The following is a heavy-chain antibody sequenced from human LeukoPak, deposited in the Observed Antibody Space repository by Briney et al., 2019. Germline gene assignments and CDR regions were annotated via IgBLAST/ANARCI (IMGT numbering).Heavy chain of an antibody. CDR1: GYTFTSYG. CDR2: ISAYNGNT. J-gene: IGHJ3*02. CDR3: ARANPVWFADGPENAFDI. Sequence: ASVKVSCKASGYTFTSYGISWVRQPPGQGLEWMGWISAYNGNTNYAQKPQGRVTMTTATSTSTAYMELRSLRSDDTAVYYCARANPVWFADGPENAFDIWGQGTMVTVSS. V-gene: IGHV1-18*04. D-gene: IGHD3-10*01.